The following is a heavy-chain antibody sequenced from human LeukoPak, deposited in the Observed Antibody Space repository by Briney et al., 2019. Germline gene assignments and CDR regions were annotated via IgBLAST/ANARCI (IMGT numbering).Heavy chain of an antibody. V-gene: IGHV1-2*02. Sequence: ASVKVSCKASGYTFTGYYMHWVRQAPGQGLEWMGWINPNSGGTNYAQKFQGRVTMTRDTSISTAYMELSRLRSDDTAVYHCARGLSSSWYYYYYYMDVWGKGTTVTVSS. CDR1: GYTFTGYY. CDR2: INPNSGGT. J-gene: IGHJ6*03. D-gene: IGHD6-13*01. CDR3: ARGLSSSWYYYYYYMDV.